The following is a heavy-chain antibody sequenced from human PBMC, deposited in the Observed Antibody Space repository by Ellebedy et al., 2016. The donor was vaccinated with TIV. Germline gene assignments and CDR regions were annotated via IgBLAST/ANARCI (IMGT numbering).Heavy chain of an antibody. Sequence: ASVKVSXXASGYTFSDYYIHWVRQAPGQGLEWMGWINPNSGGANYAQRFQGRVTMTSDASINTAYMELSRLRSDDTAVYYCARGQRGYNFGYLLDYWGHGTLVTVSS. CDR3: ARGQRGYNFGYLLDY. CDR2: INPNSGGA. CDR1: GYTFSDYY. D-gene: IGHD5-18*01. J-gene: IGHJ4*01. V-gene: IGHV1-2*02.